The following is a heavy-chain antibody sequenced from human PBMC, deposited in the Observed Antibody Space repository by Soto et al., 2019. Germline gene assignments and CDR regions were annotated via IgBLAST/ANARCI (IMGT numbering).Heavy chain of an antibody. Sequence: EVQLLDSGGGLVQPGGSLRLSCAASGFTFNNYAMTWFRQAPGKGLEWVSAISGGGDTTSYADSVKGRFTVSRDGSKNTLYLQMSSLRAEDTALYYCAKGLGGSGSLTPRVDFWGQGTLVTVSS. CDR1: GFTFNNYA. D-gene: IGHD3-10*01. CDR2: ISGGGDTT. V-gene: IGHV3-23*01. J-gene: IGHJ4*02. CDR3: AKGLGGSGSLTPRVDF.